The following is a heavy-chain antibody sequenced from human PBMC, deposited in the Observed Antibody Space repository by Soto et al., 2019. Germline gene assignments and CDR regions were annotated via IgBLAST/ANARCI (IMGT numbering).Heavy chain of an antibody. J-gene: IGHJ6*02. D-gene: IGHD3-9*01. V-gene: IGHV3-30*18. Sequence: GGSLRLSCAASGFTFSSYGMHWVRQAPGKGLEWVAVISYDGSNKYYADSVKGRFTISRDNSKNTLYLQMNSLRAEDTAVYYCAKAPAYYDILTGYYATYGMDVWGQGTTVTVS. CDR1: GFTFSSYG. CDR3: AKAPAYYDILTGYYATYGMDV. CDR2: ISYDGSNK.